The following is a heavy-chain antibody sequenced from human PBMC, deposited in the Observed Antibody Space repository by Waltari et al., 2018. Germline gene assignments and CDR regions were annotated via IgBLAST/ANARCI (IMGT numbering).Heavy chain of an antibody. D-gene: IGHD3-22*01. J-gene: IGHJ5*02. V-gene: IGHV1-8*01. CDR1: GYTFASYD. Sequence: QVQLVQSGAEVTKPGASLKVSCKASGYTFASYDINWVRQATGHGLGWMGWMNPNSGNTGYAQKFQGRVTMTRNTSISTAYMELSSLRSEDTAVYYCAAGEDYYDSSGYYGGNWFDPWGQGTLVTVSS. CDR3: AAGEDYYDSSGYYGGNWFDP. CDR2: MNPNSGNT.